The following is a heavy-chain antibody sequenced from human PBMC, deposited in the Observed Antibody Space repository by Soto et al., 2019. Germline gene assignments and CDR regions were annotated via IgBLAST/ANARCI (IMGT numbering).Heavy chain of an antibody. V-gene: IGHV1-69*01. D-gene: IGHD3-10*01. CDR1: GGIFSSYA. CDR2: VIPILGQA. CDR3: AGVGGIGGPPGTDY. Sequence: QVQLVQSGAEVKKPGSSVKVSCKASGGIFSSYAISWLRQAPGQGLEWMGAVIPILGQAYYAQDLHDRVWINGGEFTETRYMEVSSLGSEETGVFFWAGVGGIGGPPGTDYLGQGTLGTVSS. J-gene: IGHJ4*02.